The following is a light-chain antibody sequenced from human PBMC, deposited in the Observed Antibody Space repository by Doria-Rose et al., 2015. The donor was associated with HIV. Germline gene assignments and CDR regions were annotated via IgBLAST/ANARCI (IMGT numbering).Light chain of an antibody. CDR2: DGS. Sequence: EIVLTQSPGTLSLSPGERATLSCRASQSFSSTYLAWYQQKPGQAPSLLIYDGSTRATGIPDRFSASVSGTDFTLSINRLEPEDFALYYCRQYGTSWTFGQGTKVEI. V-gene: IGKV3-20*01. CDR3: RQYGTSWT. CDR1: QSFSSTY. J-gene: IGKJ1*01.